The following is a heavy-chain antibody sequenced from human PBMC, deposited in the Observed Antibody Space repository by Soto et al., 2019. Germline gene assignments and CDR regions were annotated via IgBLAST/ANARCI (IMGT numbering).Heavy chain of an antibody. CDR1: GDSISTFY. CDR3: ARGRTVRNYADDSSDYFYFFDY. D-gene: IGHD3-22*01. J-gene: IGHJ4*02. V-gene: IGHV4-59*01. Sequence: PSETLSLTCTVSGDSISTFYWGWMRQSPGKELEWIGYVCYTGSTNYNPSLKSRVTISVDRSKNQFSLKLTSANAADTAVYYCARGRTVRNYADDSSDYFYFFDYWGQGTQVTV. CDR2: VCYTGST.